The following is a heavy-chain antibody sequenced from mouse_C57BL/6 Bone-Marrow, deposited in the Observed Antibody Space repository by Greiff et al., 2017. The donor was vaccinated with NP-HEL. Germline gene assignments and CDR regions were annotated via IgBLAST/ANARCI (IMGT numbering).Heavy chain of an antibody. Sequence: VQLQQSGPELVKPGASVKISCKASGYAFSSSWMNWVKQRPGKGLEWIGRIYPGDGDTNYNGKFKGKATLTADKSSSTAYMQLSSLTSEDSAVDVCASIYYGNYGEYFDYGGQGTTLTVSS. CDR1: GYAFSSSW. D-gene: IGHD2-1*01. J-gene: IGHJ2*01. V-gene: IGHV1-82*01. CDR2: IYPGDGDT. CDR3: ASIYYGNYGEYFDY.